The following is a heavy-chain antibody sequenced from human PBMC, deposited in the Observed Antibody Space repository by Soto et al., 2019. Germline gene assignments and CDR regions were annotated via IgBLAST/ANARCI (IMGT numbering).Heavy chain of an antibody. CDR1: GYTFTGYY. D-gene: IGHD2-2*02. J-gene: IGHJ6*02. Sequence: QVQLVQSGAEVKKPGASVKVSCKASGYTFTGYYMHWVRQAPGQGLEWMGWINPNSGGTNYAQKFQGWVTMPRDTSISPAYMERGRLRSDDTAVYYCARVLGYCSSTSCYTGGGNYYYGMDVWGQGTTVTVSS. CDR2: INPNSGGT. CDR3: ARVLGYCSSTSCYTGGGNYYYGMDV. V-gene: IGHV1-2*04.